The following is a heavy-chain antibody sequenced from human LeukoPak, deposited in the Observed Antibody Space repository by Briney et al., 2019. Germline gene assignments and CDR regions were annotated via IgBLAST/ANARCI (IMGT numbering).Heavy chain of an antibody. J-gene: IGHJ4*02. Sequence: GGSLRLSRAASGFTFSSYAMHWVRQAPGKGLEWVAVISYDGSNKYYADSVKGRFTISRDNSKNTLYLQMNSLRAEDTAVYYCARGPVASIDSEGGPDYWGQGTLVTVSS. V-gene: IGHV3-30-3*01. CDR1: GFTFSSYA. CDR3: ARGPVASIDSEGGPDY. CDR2: ISYDGSNK. D-gene: IGHD2-15*01.